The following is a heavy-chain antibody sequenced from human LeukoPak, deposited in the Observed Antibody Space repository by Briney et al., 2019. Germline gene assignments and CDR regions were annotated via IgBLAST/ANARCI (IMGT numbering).Heavy chain of an antibody. CDR2: IYYSGST. CDR3: ASAPLYCSGGSCYPQGFDV. V-gene: IGHV4-39*07. Sequence: SETLSLTCTVSGGSISSSSYYWGWIRQPPGQGLEWIGSIYYSGSTYYNPSLKSRVTISVDTSKNQFSLKLSSVTAADTAVYYCASAPLYCSGGSCYPQGFDVWGQGTMVIVSS. J-gene: IGHJ3*01. CDR1: GGSISSSSYY. D-gene: IGHD2-15*01.